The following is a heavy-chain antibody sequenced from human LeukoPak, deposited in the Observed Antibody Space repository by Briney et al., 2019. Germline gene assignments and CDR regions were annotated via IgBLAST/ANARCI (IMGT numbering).Heavy chain of an antibody. V-gene: IGHV4-4*07. CDR2: IYTSGST. Sequence: SETLSLTCTVSGGSISSYYWSWIRQPAGKGLEWIGRIYTSGSTNYNPSLKSRVTMSVDTSKNQFSLKLSSVTAADTAVYYCARDSRCSGGSCPNWFDPWGQGTLVTVSS. D-gene: IGHD2-15*01. CDR1: GGSISSYY. CDR3: ARDSRCSGGSCPNWFDP. J-gene: IGHJ5*02.